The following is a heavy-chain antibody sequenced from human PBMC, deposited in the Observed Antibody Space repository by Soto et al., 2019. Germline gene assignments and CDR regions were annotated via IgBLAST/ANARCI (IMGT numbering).Heavy chain of an antibody. V-gene: IGHV3-21*01. D-gene: IGHD2-15*01. CDR3: ARDRAPTIEDIVVVVAAISDAFDI. CDR1: GFTFSSYS. CDR2: ISSSSSYI. J-gene: IGHJ3*02. Sequence: GGSLRLSCAASGFTFSSYSMNWVRQAPGKGLEWVSSISSSSSYIYYADSVKGRFTISRDNAKNSLYLQMNSLRAEDTAVYYCARDRAPTIEDIVVVVAAISDAFDIWGQGTMVTVSS.